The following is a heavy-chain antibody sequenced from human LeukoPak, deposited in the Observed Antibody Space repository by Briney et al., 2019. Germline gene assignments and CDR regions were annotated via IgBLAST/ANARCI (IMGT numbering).Heavy chain of an antibody. D-gene: IGHD6-13*01. J-gene: IGHJ3*02. CDR1: GFTFSSYE. CDR3: GAAQQYVGAFDI. CDR2: ISSGATTI. Sequence: GGSLRLSCAASGFTFSSYELYWVRQAPGKGLEWVSYISSGATTIKYADSIKGRFSISRDDAKQSLSLQMNSLRAEDTAIYYCGAAQQYVGAFDIWGQGTLVTVSS. V-gene: IGHV3-48*03.